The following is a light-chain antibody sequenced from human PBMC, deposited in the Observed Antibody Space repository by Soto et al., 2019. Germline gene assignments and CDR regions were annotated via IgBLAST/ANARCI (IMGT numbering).Light chain of an antibody. CDR1: NSNVGSNS. V-gene: IGLV1-44*01. Sequence: QSVLTQPPSASGTPGQRVTISCSGRNSNVGSNSVNWYQQLPGVAPKLLLYSDNQRPSGVPDRFSGSKSGSSASLAISGLQSDDEADYHCSTWDDTLSTWLFGGGTQLTVL. CDR3: STWDDTLSTWL. CDR2: SDN. J-gene: IGLJ3*02.